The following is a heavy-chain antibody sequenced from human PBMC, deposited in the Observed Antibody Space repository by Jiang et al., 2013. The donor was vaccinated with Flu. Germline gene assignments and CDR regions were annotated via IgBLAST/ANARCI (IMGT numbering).Heavy chain of an antibody. V-gene: IGHV4-39*01. CDR3: ARHTELVVVPAAPPFDS. D-gene: IGHD2-2*01. Sequence: ETTYYNPSLQSRVSISVDTSKSQFSLTLSSVTATDTALYFCARHTELVVVPAAPPFDSWGQGTLVTVS. J-gene: IGHJ4*02. CDR2: ETT.